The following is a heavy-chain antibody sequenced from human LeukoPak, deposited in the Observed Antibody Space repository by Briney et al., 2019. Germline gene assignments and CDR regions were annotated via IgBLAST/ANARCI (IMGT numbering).Heavy chain of an antibody. J-gene: IGHJ3*02. CDR2: IYRGGGT. CDR1: GFTLSSSY. V-gene: IGHV3-53*01. D-gene: IGHD1-20*01. Sequence: GGSLRLSCAASGFTLSSSYLSWVRQAPGKGLEWVSLIYRGGGTYYADSVKGRFTISRDSSKNTLFLQMNSLRAEDTAVYYCARARLYNLNDDPAFDIWGQGTMVSVSS. CDR3: ARARLYNLNDDPAFDI.